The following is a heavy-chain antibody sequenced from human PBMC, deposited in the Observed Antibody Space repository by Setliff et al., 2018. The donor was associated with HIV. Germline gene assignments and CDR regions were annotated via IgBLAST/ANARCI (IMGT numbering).Heavy chain of an antibody. Sequence: ASVKVSCKVSGYTLTELSRHWVRQAPGKGLEWMGWINTYTGNPTYAQDFTGRFVFSLDTSVSTAYLQISSLKAEDIAVYYCARDETIQLWSYWGQGTLVTVSS. D-gene: IGHD5-18*01. J-gene: IGHJ4*02. V-gene: IGHV7-4-1*02. CDR1: GYTLTELS. CDR2: INTYTGNP. CDR3: ARDETIQLWSY.